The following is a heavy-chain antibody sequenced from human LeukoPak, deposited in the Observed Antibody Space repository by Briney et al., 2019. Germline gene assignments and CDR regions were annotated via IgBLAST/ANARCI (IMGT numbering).Heavy chain of an antibody. CDR3: ARIAVAGTKADY. V-gene: IGHV1-2*02. CDR2: INPNSGGT. J-gene: IGHJ4*02. CDR1: GYTFTGYY. Sequence: APVKVSCKASGYTFTGYYMHWVRQAPGQGLEWMGWINPNSGGTNYAQKFQGRVTMTRDTSISTAYMELSRLRSDDTAVYYCARIAVAGTKADYWGQGTLVTVSS. D-gene: IGHD6-19*01.